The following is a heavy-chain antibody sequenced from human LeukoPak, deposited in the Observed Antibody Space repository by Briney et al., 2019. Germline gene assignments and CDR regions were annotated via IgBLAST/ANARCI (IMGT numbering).Heavy chain of an antibody. Sequence: GGSLRLSCAASGFTFSNYWASWVRQAPGKGLEWVANIKEDGSEKYYVDSVKGRFTISRDNAKKSLYLQMNSLRAEDTAVYYCARGEYYYDGGYWGQGTLSPSPQ. D-gene: IGHD3-22*01. J-gene: IGHJ4*02. V-gene: IGHV3-7*03. CDR3: ARGEYYYDGGY. CDR1: GFTFSNYW. CDR2: IKEDGSEK.